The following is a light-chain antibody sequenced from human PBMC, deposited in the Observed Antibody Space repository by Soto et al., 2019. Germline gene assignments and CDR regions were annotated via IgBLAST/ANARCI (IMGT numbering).Light chain of an antibody. Sequence: EIVMTQSPATLSVSPGERATLSCRASQNININLAWYQQKPGQAPRLLIYGASTRATGIPARFSGSGSGSEFTLTISSLQSEDFALYYCQQYNNWPPWTFGQGTKAEIK. V-gene: IGKV3-15*01. J-gene: IGKJ1*01. CDR1: QNININ. CDR3: QQYNNWPPWT. CDR2: GAS.